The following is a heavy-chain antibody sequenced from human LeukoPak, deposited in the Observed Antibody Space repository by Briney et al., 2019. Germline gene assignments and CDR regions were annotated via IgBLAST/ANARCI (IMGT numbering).Heavy chain of an antibody. CDR2: IYYSGST. CDR1: GGSISSYY. D-gene: IGHD6-13*01. Sequence: SETLSLTCTVSGGSISSYYWSWIRQPPGKGLEWIGYIYYSGSTNYNPSLKSRVTISVDKSKNQFSLKLSSVTAADTAVYYCALSAGTDPPGYWGQGTLVTVSS. J-gene: IGHJ4*02. CDR3: ALSAGTDPPGY. V-gene: IGHV4-59*12.